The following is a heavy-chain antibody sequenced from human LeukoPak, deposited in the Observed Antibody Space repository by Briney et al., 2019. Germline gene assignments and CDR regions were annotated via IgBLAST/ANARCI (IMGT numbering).Heavy chain of an antibody. CDR3: ARNLWFGAGYFDL. J-gene: IGHJ2*01. CDR2: IYTSGST. D-gene: IGHD3-10*01. Sequence: SQTLSLTCTVSGGSISSGSYYWSWIRQPAGKGLEWIGRIYTSGSTNYNPSLKSRATISVDTSKNQFSLKLSSVTAADTAVYYCARNLWFGAGYFDLWGRGTLVTVSS. V-gene: IGHV4-61*02. CDR1: GGSISSGSYY.